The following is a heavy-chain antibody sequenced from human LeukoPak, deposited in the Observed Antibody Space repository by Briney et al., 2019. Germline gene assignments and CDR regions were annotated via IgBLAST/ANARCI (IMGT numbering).Heavy chain of an antibody. D-gene: IGHD3-16*01. V-gene: IGHV3-53*04. CDR1: GFTVSSNY. J-gene: IGHJ3*02. CDR3: ARGRSHYGNAFDI. Sequence: PGVSLRLFCAASGFTVSSNYMSWVRQAPGKGLEWVSVIYSGGSTYYADSVKGRFTISKHNSKNTLYLQMSSLRAEDTAVYYCARGRSHYGNAFDIWGQGTMVTVSS. CDR2: IYSGGST.